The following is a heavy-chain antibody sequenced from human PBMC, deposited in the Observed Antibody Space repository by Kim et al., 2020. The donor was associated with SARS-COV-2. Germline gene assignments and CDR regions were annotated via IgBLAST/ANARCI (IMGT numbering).Heavy chain of an antibody. CDR1: GGTFSSYA. V-gene: IGHV1-69*13. CDR3: ARATMGPSSFDY. J-gene: IGHJ4*02. D-gene: IGHD5-12*01. Sequence: SVKVSCKASGGTFSSYAISWVRQAPGQGLEWMGGIIPIFGTANYAQKFQGRVTITADESTSTAYMELSSLRSEDTAVYYCARATMGPSSFDYWGQGTLVTVSS. CDR2: IIPIFGTA.